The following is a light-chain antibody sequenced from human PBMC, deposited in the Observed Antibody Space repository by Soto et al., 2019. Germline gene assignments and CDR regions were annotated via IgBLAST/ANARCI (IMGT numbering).Light chain of an antibody. Sequence: EVVLTQSPATLSMSPGEGATLSCRASQSVRRNLAWYQQRAGQAPRLLIYHASARVTGIPDRFSGSGSGTDFTLTISRLEPEDFAVYYCQQYGSSPRTFGRGTKVDIK. CDR1: QSVRRN. V-gene: IGKV3D-20*01. CDR2: HAS. CDR3: QQYGSSPRT. J-gene: IGKJ1*01.